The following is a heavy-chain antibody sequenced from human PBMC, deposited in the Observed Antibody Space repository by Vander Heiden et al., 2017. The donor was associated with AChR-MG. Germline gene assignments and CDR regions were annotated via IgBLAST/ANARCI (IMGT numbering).Heavy chain of an antibody. CDR1: GFTFSSYG. D-gene: IGHD6-6*01. CDR3: ARDSIIAARRDFDY. V-gene: IGHV3-33*01. J-gene: IGHJ4*02. CDR2: IWYDGSNK. Sequence: QVQLVESGGGVVQPGRSLRLSCAASGFTFSSYGMHWVRQAPGKGLEWVAVIWYDGSNKYYADSVKGRFTISRDNSKNTLYLQMNSLRAEDTAVYYCARDSIIAARRDFDYWGQGTLVTVSS.